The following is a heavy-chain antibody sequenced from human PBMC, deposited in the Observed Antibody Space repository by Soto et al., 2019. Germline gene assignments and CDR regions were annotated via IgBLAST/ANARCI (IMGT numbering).Heavy chain of an antibody. CDR1: GGSISSYY. Sequence: SETLSLTCTVSGGSISSYYWSWIRQPPGKGLEWIGYIYYSGSTNYNPSLRSRVTISVDTSKNQFSLNLSSVTAADTAVYYCASGSYGDYDGNWFDPWGQGTLVTVSS. CDR2: IYYSGST. J-gene: IGHJ5*02. V-gene: IGHV4-59*01. CDR3: ASGSYGDYDGNWFDP. D-gene: IGHD4-17*01.